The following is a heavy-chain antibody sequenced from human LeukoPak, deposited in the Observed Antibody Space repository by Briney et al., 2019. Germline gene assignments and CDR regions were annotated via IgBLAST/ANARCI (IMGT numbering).Heavy chain of an antibody. CDR1: GFTVSSNY. Sequence: HPGGSLRLSCAASGFTVSSNYMSWVRQAPGKGPEWVSVIYSGGNTYYADSVKGRFTISRDNSKNTLYLQMNSLRAEDTAVYYCARTGIAAAEYSWGQGTLVTVSS. CDR3: ARTGIAAAEYS. CDR2: IYSGGNT. J-gene: IGHJ4*02. D-gene: IGHD6-13*01. V-gene: IGHV3-66*01.